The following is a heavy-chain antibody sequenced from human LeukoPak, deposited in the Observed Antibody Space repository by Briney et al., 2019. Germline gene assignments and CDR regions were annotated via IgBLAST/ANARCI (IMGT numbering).Heavy chain of an antibody. J-gene: IGHJ6*02. D-gene: IGHD2-2*01. CDR2: INPNSGGT. CDR1: GYTFTGYY. CDR3: ARVRDIVVVPAAIPPAHYYYGMDV. Sequence: ASVTVSCKASGYTFTGYYMHWVRQAPGQGLEWMGRINPNSGGTNYAQKFQGRVTMTRDTSISTAYMELSRLRSDDTAVYYCARVRDIVVVPAAIPPAHYYYGMDVWGQGTTVTVSS. V-gene: IGHV1-2*06.